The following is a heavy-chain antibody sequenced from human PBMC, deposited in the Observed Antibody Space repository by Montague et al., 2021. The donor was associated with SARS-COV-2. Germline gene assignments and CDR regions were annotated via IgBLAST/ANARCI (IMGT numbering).Heavy chain of an antibody. CDR1: GGPISSGGYY. J-gene: IGHJ3*02. CDR3: ARDSGYYDSSGYSYDAFDI. CDR2: IYHTGST. V-gene: IGHV4-31*03. Sequence: TLSLTCTVSGGPISSGGYYWSWIRQHPGKGLEWIGYIYHTGSTHYNPSLKSRVTISKGTSKNHFSLNLSSVTAADSAVYYCARDSGYYDSSGYSYDAFDIWGQGTKVTVSS. D-gene: IGHD3-22*01.